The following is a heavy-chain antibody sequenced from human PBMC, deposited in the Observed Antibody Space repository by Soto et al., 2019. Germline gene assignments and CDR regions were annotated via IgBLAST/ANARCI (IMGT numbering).Heavy chain of an antibody. J-gene: IGHJ4*02. D-gene: IGHD5-12*01. CDR3: ARGQEGVVATH. CDR1: GGSLSGYY. V-gene: IGHV4-34*01. CDR2: IKDGGST. Sequence: QVQLQQWGAGLLKPSETLSLNCAVNGGSLSGYYWSWIRKPPGKGLEWIGEIKDGGSTNYSPSLRGRATISSDTSITQFSLRLNSVTAADTGVYYCARGQEGVVATHWDQGALVTVSS.